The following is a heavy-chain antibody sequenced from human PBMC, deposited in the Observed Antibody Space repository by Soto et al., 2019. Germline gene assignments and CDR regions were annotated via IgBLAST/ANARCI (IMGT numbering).Heavy chain of an antibody. Sequence: AGGSLRLSCAASGFTFSSYAMNWVRQGPGKGLEWVAEISGSGTSTYYAPSVKVRFIISSDSSKNTLYLQMYSLRATDTTIYSCTKSLSGFFSLGDFTYWGQGALVTVSS. CDR3: TKSLSGFFSLGDFTY. CDR1: GFTFSSYA. CDR2: ISGSGTST. J-gene: IGHJ4*02. V-gene: IGHV3-23*01. D-gene: IGHD1-1*01.